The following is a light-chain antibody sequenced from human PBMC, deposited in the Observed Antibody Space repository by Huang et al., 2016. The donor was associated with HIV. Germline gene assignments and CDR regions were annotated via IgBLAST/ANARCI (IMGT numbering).Light chain of an antibody. V-gene: IGKV3-15*01. CDR1: QSVSSN. CDR3: QQYNNWPLT. CDR2: GAS. J-gene: IGKJ4*01. Sequence: EIVMTQSPATLSVSPGERATLSCRASQSVSSNLAWYQQKPGQAPRLLIYGASLRATGIPARFSGSGSGTEFTLTISSLQSEDFVVYYCQQYNNWPLTFGGGTKVEIK.